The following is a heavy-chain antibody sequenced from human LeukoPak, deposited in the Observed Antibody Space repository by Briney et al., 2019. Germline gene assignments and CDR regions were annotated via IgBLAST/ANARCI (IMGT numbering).Heavy chain of an antibody. CDR1: GGSFSGYY. Sequence: PSETLSLTCAVYGGSFSGYYWSWIRQPPGNWLEWVSTIGGGGSTFYADSVKGRFTISRDNSKHTLYLQMNSLRAEDTALYYCAKREITVTRWAFDTWGQGTMVTVSS. V-gene: IGHV3-23*01. CDR2: IGGGGST. CDR3: AKREITVTRWAFDT. D-gene: IGHD4-17*01. J-gene: IGHJ3*02.